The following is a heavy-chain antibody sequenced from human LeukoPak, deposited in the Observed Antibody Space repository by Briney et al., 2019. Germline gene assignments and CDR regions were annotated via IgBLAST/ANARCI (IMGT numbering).Heavy chain of an antibody. CDR3: ARGDYFDGGGRNWFDP. J-gene: IGHJ5*02. Sequence: PSETLSLTCTVSGGSMSSYYWSLIRQPAGKGLEWIGRIHTSGTTYYNPSLKSRVTMSVDTSKNQFSLRLTSVTAADTAVYYCARGDYFDGGGRNWFDPWGQGTLVT. V-gene: IGHV4-4*07. D-gene: IGHD3-16*01. CDR1: GGSMSSYY. CDR2: IHTSGTT.